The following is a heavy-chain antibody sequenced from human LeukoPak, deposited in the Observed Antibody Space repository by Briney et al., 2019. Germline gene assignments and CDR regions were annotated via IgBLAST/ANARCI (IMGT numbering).Heavy chain of an antibody. CDR3: ARDGGRCPGDI. J-gene: IGHJ6*04. V-gene: IGHV3-33*08. D-gene: IGHD3-16*01. Sequence: GGSLRLSCAASGFTFSSYWMSWARQAPGKGLEWVAVFWYDGSNKXYAASXXGRSTTSRDNSKNTLYLQMNSLRAEDTAVYYCARDGGRCPGDIWGKGTTGTVSS. CDR1: GFTFSSYW. CDR2: FWYDGSNK.